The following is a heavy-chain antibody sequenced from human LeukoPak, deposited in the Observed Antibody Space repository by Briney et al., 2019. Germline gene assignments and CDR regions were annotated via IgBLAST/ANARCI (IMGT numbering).Heavy chain of an antibody. D-gene: IGHD2-2*01. Sequence: SETLSLTCAVYGGSFSGYYWSWIRQPPGKGLEWIGEINHSGSTNYNPSLKSRVTISVDTSKNQFSLKLSSVTAADTAVYYCARGESANIVVVPAPISNWFDPWGHGTLVTVSP. CDR2: INHSGST. V-gene: IGHV4-34*01. J-gene: IGHJ5*02. CDR3: ARGESANIVVVPAPISNWFDP. CDR1: GGSFSGYY.